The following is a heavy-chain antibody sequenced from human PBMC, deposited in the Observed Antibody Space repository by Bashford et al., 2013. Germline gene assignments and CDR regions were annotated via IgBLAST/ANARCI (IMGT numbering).Heavy chain of an antibody. Sequence: VRQAPGKGLVWVSCINSDGSSTTYADSVKGRFTISRDNAKNTLYLQMNSLRAEDTAVYYCARDHRSSSWYIPFDYWGQGTLVTVSS. CDR2: INSDGSST. V-gene: IGHV3-74*01. D-gene: IGHD6-13*01. CDR3: ARDHRSSSWYIPFDY. J-gene: IGHJ4*02.